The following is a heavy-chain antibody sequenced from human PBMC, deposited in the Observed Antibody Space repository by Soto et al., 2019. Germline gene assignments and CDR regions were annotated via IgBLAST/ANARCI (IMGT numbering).Heavy chain of an antibody. V-gene: IGHV3-23*01. Sequence: GGSLRLSCAASGFTFSSYAMSWVRQAPGKGLEWVSAISGSGGSTYYADSVKGRFTISRDNSKNTLYLQMNSLRTEDTAVYYCAKDKVGIQLWFLAPERLSPSDYWGQGTLVTVSS. J-gene: IGHJ4*02. CDR2: ISGSGGST. CDR3: AKDKVGIQLWFLAPERLSPSDY. D-gene: IGHD5-18*01. CDR1: GFTFSSYA.